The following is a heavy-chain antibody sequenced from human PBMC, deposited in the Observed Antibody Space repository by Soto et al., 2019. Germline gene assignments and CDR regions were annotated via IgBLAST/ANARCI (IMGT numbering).Heavy chain of an antibody. V-gene: IGHV1-3*04. CDR2: IGTGNGYT. D-gene: IGHD2-21*01. Sequence: LKVSCKTSGYTFTDYAIHWVRQAPGHGLEWMGWIGTGNGYTKFSQNFQGRVTITRDTSATTAYMELTGLRSEDTAVYYCAKGSRMWTPDYWGQGTLVTVSS. CDR3: AKGSRMWTPDY. CDR1: GYTFTDYA. J-gene: IGHJ4*02.